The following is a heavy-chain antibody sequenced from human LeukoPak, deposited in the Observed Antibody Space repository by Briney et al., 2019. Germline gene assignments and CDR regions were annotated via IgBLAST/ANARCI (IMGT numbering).Heavy chain of an antibody. J-gene: IGHJ4*02. D-gene: IGHD6-13*01. Sequence: GGSLRLSCAASGFTFSSYSMNWVRQAPGKGLEWVSSISSSSSYIYYADSVKGRFTISRDNAKNSLYLQMNSPRAEDTAVYYCARDKAAAGPLDYWGQGTLVTVSS. V-gene: IGHV3-21*01. CDR2: ISSSSSYI. CDR3: ARDKAAAGPLDY. CDR1: GFTFSSYS.